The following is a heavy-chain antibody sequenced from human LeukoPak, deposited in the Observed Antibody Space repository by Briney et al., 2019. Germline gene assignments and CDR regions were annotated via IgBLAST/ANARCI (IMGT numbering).Heavy chain of an antibody. CDR1: GGSISSYY. Sequence: PSETLSLTCTVSGGSISSYYWSWIRQPPGKGLEWIGYIYYSGSTNYNPSLKSRVTISVDTSKNQFSLKLSSVTPADTAVYYCARTTEGGYTYDYFYYYYMDVWGKGTTVTISS. J-gene: IGHJ6*03. D-gene: IGHD5-18*01. CDR3: ARTTEGGYTYDYFYYYYMDV. CDR2: IYYSGST. V-gene: IGHV4-59*01.